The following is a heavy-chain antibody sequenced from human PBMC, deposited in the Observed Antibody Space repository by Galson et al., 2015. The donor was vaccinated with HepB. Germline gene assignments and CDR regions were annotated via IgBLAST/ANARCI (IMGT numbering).Heavy chain of an antibody. V-gene: IGHV3-15*01. CDR1: GFTFSNAW. CDR2: IKSKTDGGTT. CDR3: TTVYGYNDYYYGMDV. D-gene: IGHD5-24*01. Sequence: SLRLSCAASGFTFSNAWMSWVRQAPGKGLEWVGRIKSKTDGGTTDYAAPVKGRFTISRDDSKNTLYLQMNSLKTEDTAVYYCTTVYGYNDYYYGMDVWGQGTTVTVSS. J-gene: IGHJ6*02.